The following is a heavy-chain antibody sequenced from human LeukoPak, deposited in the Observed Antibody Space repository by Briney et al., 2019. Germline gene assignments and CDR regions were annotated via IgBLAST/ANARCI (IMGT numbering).Heavy chain of an antibody. CDR1: GGSISSSSYY. V-gene: IGHV4-39*02. Sequence: SETLTLTCTVSGGSISSSSYYWGWIRQPPGKGLVWIGSSYYSGSTYYNPSLKSRVTISVDTSKNQFSLKLSSVTAADTAVYYCARDSIGKLYFDYWGQGTLVTVSS. D-gene: IGHD1-1*01. CDR3: ARDSIGKLYFDY. CDR2: SYYSGST. J-gene: IGHJ4*02.